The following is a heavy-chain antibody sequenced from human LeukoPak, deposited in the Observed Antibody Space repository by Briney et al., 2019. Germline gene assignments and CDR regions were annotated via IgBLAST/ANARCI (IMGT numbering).Heavy chain of an antibody. V-gene: IGHV3-53*05. CDR2: IYSGGNT. CDR1: GFTVSSNS. D-gene: IGHD3-10*01. CDR3: AKDKAQAYYASGSLVL. Sequence: PGGSLRLSCTVSGFTVSSNSMSWVRQAPGKGMEWVSFIYSGGNTHYSDSVKGRFTISRDNAKGSLYLQMNNLRTEDTALYYCAKDKAQAYYASGSLVLWGQGTLVTVSS. J-gene: IGHJ4*02.